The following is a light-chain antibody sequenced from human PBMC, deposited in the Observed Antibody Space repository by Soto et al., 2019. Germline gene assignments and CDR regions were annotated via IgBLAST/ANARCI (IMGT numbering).Light chain of an antibody. J-gene: IGKJ1*01. CDR1: QRLXSY. CDR2: GES. V-gene: IGKV1-39*01. Sequence: DIELTQSPSSLSASVGDRVTITCRASQRLXSYFXWYEQKPGKAPKLLSXGESSLQSGVPSRFSGSGSGTDFTLTISSLQPEYVASYYCQQSYGSPPWTFGQGTKVDIK. CDR3: QQSYGSPPWT.